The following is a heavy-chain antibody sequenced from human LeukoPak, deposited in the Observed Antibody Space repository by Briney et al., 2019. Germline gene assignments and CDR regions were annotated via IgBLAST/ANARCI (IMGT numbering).Heavy chain of an antibody. Sequence: GGSLRLSCAASGFTFTNYGMHWVRQAPGKGLEGVAVVWFDGTNKYYADSVKGRFTISRDNSKNTVYLQMKSLRADDTAVYYCARDRVTKQAPPGYWGQGTLVTVSS. J-gene: IGHJ4*02. CDR2: VWFDGTNK. CDR1: GFTFTNYG. V-gene: IGHV3-33*01. CDR3: ARDRVTKQAPPGY. D-gene: IGHD2-8*01.